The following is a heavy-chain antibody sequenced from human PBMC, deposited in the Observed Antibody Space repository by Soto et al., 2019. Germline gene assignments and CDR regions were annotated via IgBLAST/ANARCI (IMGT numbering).Heavy chain of an antibody. J-gene: IGHJ4*02. CDR2: ISASGGA. V-gene: IGHV3-23*01. CDR1: GFTFTNYA. CDR3: AKERGEIGLPLFEY. Sequence: PGVSLRLSCAASGFTFTNYAMSCVRQAPGKGLEWVSGISASGGAYYTDSVKGRVTISRDNSKNTLYLQMNSLRAEDTAVYYCAKERGEIGLPLFEYWGKGTLVTVSS.